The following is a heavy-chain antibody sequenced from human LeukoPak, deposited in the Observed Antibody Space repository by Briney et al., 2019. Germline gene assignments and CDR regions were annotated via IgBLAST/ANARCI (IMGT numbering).Heavy chain of an antibody. Sequence: GGSLRLSCAASGFTFSTYWMTWVRQAPGKGLEWVANIRPDGHKANYVDSVKGRFTISRDNAKNSLYLQMSNLRAEDTAVYFCARGGGLDVWGQGATVTVSS. CDR2: IRPDGHKA. J-gene: IGHJ6*02. D-gene: IGHD3-16*01. CDR3: ARGGGLDV. V-gene: IGHV3-7*03. CDR1: GFTFSTYW.